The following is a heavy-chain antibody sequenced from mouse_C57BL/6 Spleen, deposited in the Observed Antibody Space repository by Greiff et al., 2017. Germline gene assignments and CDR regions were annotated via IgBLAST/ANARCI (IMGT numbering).Heavy chain of an antibody. CDR2: ISDGGSYT. J-gene: IGHJ1*03. V-gene: IGHV5-4*01. CDR1: GFTFSSYA. D-gene: IGHD1-1*01. Sequence: EVKVVESGGGLVKPGGSLKLSCAASGFTFSSYAMSWVRQTPEKRLEWVATISDGGSYTYYPDNVKGRFTISRDNAKNNLYLQMSHLKSEDTAMYYCARDQGITTVVATDFDVWGTGTTVTVSS. CDR3: ARDQGITTVVATDFDV.